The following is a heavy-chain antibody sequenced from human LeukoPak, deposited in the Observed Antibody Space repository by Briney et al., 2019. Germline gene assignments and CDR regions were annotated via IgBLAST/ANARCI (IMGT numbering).Heavy chain of an antibody. CDR1: GFTFDDYA. Sequence: GGSLRLSCAASGFTFDDYAMHWVRQAPGKGLEWVSGITWNSDSMGYADSVKGRFTISRDNAKNSLYLQMNSLRAEDTAVYYCARAYDFPDYWGQGTLVTVSS. D-gene: IGHD3-3*01. J-gene: IGHJ4*02. V-gene: IGHV3-9*01. CDR2: ITWNSDSM. CDR3: ARAYDFPDY.